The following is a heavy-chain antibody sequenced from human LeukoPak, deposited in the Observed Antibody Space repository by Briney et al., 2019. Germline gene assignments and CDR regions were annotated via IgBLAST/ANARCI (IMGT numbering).Heavy chain of an antibody. Sequence: GESLKISCKGSGYSFTSYWIGWVRQMPGKGLEWMGIIYPGDSDTRYSPSFQGQVTISADKSISTAYLQWSSLKASDTAMYYCARLLEMETRSDWFDPRGQGTLVTVSS. D-gene: IGHD5-24*01. J-gene: IGHJ5*02. CDR1: GYSFTSYW. V-gene: IGHV5-51*01. CDR3: ARLLEMETRSDWFDP. CDR2: IYPGDSDT.